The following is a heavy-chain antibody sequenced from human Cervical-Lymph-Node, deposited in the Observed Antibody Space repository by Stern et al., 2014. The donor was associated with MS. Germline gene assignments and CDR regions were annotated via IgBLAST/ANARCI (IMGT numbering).Heavy chain of an antibody. Sequence: QVQLQQWGAGLLKPSETLSLTCGVSGASFSGYSWSWIRQPPGKGLEWIGEINPSGSTNYNPSLKSRVTISIDTSKNQFSLKLNSVTAADTAVYYCSRLRITIFGVVIIGFDPWDQGTLVTVSS. CDR2: INPSGST. V-gene: IGHV4-34*01. J-gene: IGHJ5*02. CDR3: SRLRITIFGVVIIGFDP. D-gene: IGHD3-3*01. CDR1: GASFSGYS.